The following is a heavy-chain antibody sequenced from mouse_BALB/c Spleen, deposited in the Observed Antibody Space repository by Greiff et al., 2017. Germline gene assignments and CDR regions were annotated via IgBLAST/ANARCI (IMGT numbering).Heavy chain of an antibody. D-gene: IGHD1-3*01. J-gene: IGHJ4*01. CDR3: TRSDNYHYAMDY. Sequence: QVQLQQSGAELVKPGASVKLSCKASGYTFTSYYMYWVKQRPGHGLEWIGEINPSNGGTNFNEKFKSKATLTVDKSSSTAYMQLSSLTSEDSAVYDCTRSDNYHYAMDYWGQGTSVTVSS. CDR2: INPSNGGT. V-gene: IGHV1S81*02. CDR1: GYTFTSYY.